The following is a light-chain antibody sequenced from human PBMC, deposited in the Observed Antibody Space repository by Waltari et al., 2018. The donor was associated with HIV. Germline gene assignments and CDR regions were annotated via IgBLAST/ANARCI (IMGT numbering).Light chain of an antibody. CDR1: QSISPRHNKDNY. CDR2: GAS. V-gene: IGKV4-1*01. J-gene: IGKJ2*01. CDR3: QQYLGIPYT. Sequence: DIVMTQSPHSLAVSLGERATINCKSSQSISPRHNKDNYLYWYQQKPGQPPKLLLSGASSREAAAPDRFSGSGAGTDVTLTINNPQGEDVAVYYCQQYLGIPYTLGQGTKLELK.